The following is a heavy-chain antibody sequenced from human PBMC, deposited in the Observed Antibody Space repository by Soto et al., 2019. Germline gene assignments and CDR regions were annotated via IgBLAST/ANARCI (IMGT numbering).Heavy chain of an antibody. J-gene: IGHJ4*02. Sequence: EVQLVESGGGLVQPGGSLRLSCAASGFTFSGSWMHWVRQAPGKGLIWVSRINDDGSATSYADFVKGRFTISRDNAKDTLFLQMNGLRAEDTSVYYRARGIFGSGTANDYWGQGTLLTVSS. CDR1: GFTFSGSW. D-gene: IGHD3-10*01. CDR2: INDDGSAT. CDR3: ARGIFGSGTANDY. V-gene: IGHV3-74*01.